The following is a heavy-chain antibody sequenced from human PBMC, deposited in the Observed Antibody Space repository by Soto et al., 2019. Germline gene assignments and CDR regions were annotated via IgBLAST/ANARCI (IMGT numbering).Heavy chain of an antibody. CDR2: TYYRSKWYN. V-gene: IGHV6-1*01. D-gene: IGHD6-19*01. Sequence: SQTLSLTCAISGDSVSSNSAAWNWIRQSPSRGLEWLGRTYYRSKWYNDYAVSVKSRITINPDTSKNQFSLQLNSVTPEDTAVYYCAREFSGVLGAVAGGYYYYCMDVWGQGTTVTVSS. CDR1: GDSVSSNSAA. CDR3: AREFSGVLGAVAGGYYYYCMDV. J-gene: IGHJ6*02.